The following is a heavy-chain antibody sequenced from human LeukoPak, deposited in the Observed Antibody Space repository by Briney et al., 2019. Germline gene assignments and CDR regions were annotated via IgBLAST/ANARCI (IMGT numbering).Heavy chain of an antibody. CDR3: ARIRRYYDILTGYPIYYYYYMDV. D-gene: IGHD3-9*01. CDR2: ISAYNGNT. CDR1: GYTFTSYG. V-gene: IGHV1-18*01. J-gene: IGHJ6*03. Sequence: GASVKVSCKASGYTFTSYGISWVRQAPRQGLEWMGWISAYNGNTNYAQKLQGRVTMTTDTSTSTAYMELRSLRSDDTAVYYCARIRRYYDILTGYPIYYYYYMDVWGKGTTVTVSS.